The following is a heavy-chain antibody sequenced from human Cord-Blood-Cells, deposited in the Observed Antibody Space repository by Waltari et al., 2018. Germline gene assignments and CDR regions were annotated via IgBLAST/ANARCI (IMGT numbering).Heavy chain of an antibody. Sequence: EVQLVESGGDLVQPGGSPRLSCVASGITFSSYRMTWFREAPGRALMCAPFFTSSSRYIHRPDSVNGRITLSRDNAKNALYLQMNSLRSGDTAVYYFARRSYGDYFDYWGQGTLVTVSS. J-gene: IGHJ4*02. D-gene: IGHD5-18*01. CDR1: GITFSSYR. CDR3: ARRSYGDYFDY. V-gene: IGHV3-21*05. CDR2: FTSSSRYI.